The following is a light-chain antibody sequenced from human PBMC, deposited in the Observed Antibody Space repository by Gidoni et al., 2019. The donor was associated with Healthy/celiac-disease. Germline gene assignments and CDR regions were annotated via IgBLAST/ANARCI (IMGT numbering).Light chain of an antibody. CDR2: GAS. J-gene: IGKJ2*01. Sequence: EIVMTQSPATLSVSPGERATLSCRASQSVSSNLAWYQQKPGQAPRLLIYGASIRATGIPTRFSSSGSGTEFTLTISILQSEDFAVYYCQQYNNWPYTFGQGTKLEIK. CDR3: QQYNNWPYT. CDR1: QSVSSN. V-gene: IGKV3D-15*03.